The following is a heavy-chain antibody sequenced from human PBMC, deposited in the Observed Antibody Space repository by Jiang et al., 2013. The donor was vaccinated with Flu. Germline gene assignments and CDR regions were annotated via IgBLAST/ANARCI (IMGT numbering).Heavy chain of an antibody. CDR1: GFTFSDYY. CDR2: ISSSGSTI. Sequence: AASGFTFSDYYMSWIRQAPGKGLEWVSYISSSGSTIYYADSVKGRFTISRDSAKNSLYLQMNSLRAEDTAVYYCARDPGYYYDSSGPYAFDIWGQGTMVTVSS. D-gene: IGHD3-22*01. V-gene: IGHV3-11*01. J-gene: IGHJ3*02. CDR3: ARDPGYYYDSSGPYAFDI.